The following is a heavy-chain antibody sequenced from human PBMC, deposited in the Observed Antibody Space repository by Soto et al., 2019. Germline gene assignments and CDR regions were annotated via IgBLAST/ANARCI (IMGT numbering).Heavy chain of an antibody. D-gene: IGHD3-22*01. CDR2: ISYDGSNK. CDR3: ARAKSYYYDSSGYPQDYYGMDV. V-gene: IGHV3-30-3*01. J-gene: IGHJ6*02. Sequence: LRLSCAASGFTFSSYAMHWVRQAPGKGLEWVAVISYDGSNKYYADSVKGRFTISRDNSKNTLYLQMNSLRAEDTAVYYCARAKSYYYDSSGYPQDYYGMDVWGQGTTVTVSS. CDR1: GFTFSSYA.